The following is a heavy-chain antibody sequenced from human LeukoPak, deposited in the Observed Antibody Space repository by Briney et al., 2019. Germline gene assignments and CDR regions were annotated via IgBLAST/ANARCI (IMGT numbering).Heavy chain of an antibody. J-gene: IGHJ5*02. D-gene: IGHD3-10*01. CDR1: GFTVSSTY. Sequence: PGGSLRLSCAASGFTVSSTYMTWIRQAPGNGLEWVSVIYTGGSTYYADSVKGRFTISRDNSNNTLYLQMNSLRAEDTAVYYCARAKAIRGSSWGQGTLVTVSS. CDR2: IYTGGST. CDR3: ARAKAIRGSS. V-gene: IGHV3-66*01.